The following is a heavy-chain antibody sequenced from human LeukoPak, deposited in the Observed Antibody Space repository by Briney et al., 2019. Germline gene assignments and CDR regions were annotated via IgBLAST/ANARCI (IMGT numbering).Heavy chain of an antibody. J-gene: IGHJ4*02. V-gene: IGHV1-46*01. CDR1: RYTLTSYL. CDR3: AREPDGSGSYPIDY. D-gene: IGHD3-22*01. CDR2: INPRGGST. Sequence: ASVNVSCKASRYTLTSYLMHWVPQAPGQGGEGMEIINPRGGSTSYEHKFQGRVSMTMDTSTSTVYMELDSLTSDDTAVYFCAREPDGSGSYPIDYWGQGTLVTVSS.